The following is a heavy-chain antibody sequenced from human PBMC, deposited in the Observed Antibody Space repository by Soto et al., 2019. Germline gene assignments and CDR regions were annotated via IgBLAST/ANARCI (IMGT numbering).Heavy chain of an antibody. CDR1: GFTFSSYA. V-gene: IGHV3-21*01. J-gene: IGHJ6*02. CDR3: ARAPGPKEIFDYYYGMDV. D-gene: IGHD3-3*01. CDR2: ISSSSSYI. Sequence: VESLRLSCAASGFTFSSYAMSWGRQAPGKGLEWVSSISSSSSYIYYADSVKGRFTISRDNAKNSLYLQMNSLRAEDTAVYCCARAPGPKEIFDYYYGMDVGGQGTTVTGS.